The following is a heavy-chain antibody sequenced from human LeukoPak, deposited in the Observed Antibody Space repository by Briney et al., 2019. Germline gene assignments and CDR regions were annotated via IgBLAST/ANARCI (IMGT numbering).Heavy chain of an antibody. CDR1: GFTFSSYA. J-gene: IGHJ4*02. Sequence: GGSPRLSCAASGFTFSSYAMSWVRQAPGKGLEWVSAISGSGGRTYYADSVKGRFTISRDNSKNTLYLQMNSLRAEDTAVYYCAKDQGYSGYDPLDYWGQGTLVTVSS. CDR3: AKDQGYSGYDPLDY. D-gene: IGHD5-12*01. V-gene: IGHV3-23*01. CDR2: ISGSGGRT.